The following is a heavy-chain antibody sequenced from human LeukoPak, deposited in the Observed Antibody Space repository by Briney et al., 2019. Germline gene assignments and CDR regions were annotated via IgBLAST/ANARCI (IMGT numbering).Heavy chain of an antibody. CDR3: ARLWGDATIYDL. CDR1: GFTVSSNY. Sequence: GGSLRLSCAASGFTVSSNYMSWVRQAPGKGLEWVSVIYSGGSTYYADSVKGRFTVSRDNAKNSLYLQTNSLRVDETAVYYCARLWGDATIYDLWGQGTLVTVSS. CDR2: IYSGGST. V-gene: IGHV3-53*01. J-gene: IGHJ5*02. D-gene: IGHD5-12*01.